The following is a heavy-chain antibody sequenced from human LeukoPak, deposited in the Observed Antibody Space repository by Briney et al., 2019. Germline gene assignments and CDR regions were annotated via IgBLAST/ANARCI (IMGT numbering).Heavy chain of an antibody. CDR1: GFTFSSYA. Sequence: PGGSLRLSCAASGFTFSSYAMHWVRQAPGKGLEWVAVISYDGSNKYYADSVKGRFTISRDNCKNTLYLQMNSLRAEDTAVYYCARSSRRYCSGGSCYAPADYWGQGTLVTVSS. CDR3: ARSSRRYCSGGSCYAPADY. V-gene: IGHV3-30-3*01. D-gene: IGHD2-15*01. J-gene: IGHJ4*02. CDR2: ISYDGSNK.